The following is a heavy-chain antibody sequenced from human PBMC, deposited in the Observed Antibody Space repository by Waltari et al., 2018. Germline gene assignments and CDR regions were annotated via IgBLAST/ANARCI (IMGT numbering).Heavy chain of an antibody. CDR2: IRYDGSNK. D-gene: IGHD6-13*01. J-gene: IGHJ4*02. CDR1: GFTSSSYG. Sequence: QVQLVESGGGVVQPGGSRRLSCAASGFTSSSYGMHWVRQAPGKGLEWVAFIRYDGSNKYYADSVKGRFTISRDNSKNTLYLQMNSLRAEDTAVYYCAKAIAAAGTDDYWGQGTLVTVSS. CDR3: AKAIAAAGTDDY. V-gene: IGHV3-30*02.